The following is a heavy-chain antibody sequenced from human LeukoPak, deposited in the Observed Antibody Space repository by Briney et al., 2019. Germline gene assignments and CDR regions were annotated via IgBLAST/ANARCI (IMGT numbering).Heavy chain of an antibody. Sequence: ASVKVSCKASGYTFTSYGISWVRQAPGQGLEWMGWISAYNGNTNYAQKLQGRVTMTTDTSTSTAYMELRSLRSDDTAVYYCARVTSSSWLFNWFDPWGQGTLVTVSS. CDR2: ISAYNGNT. CDR3: ARVTSSSWLFNWFDP. V-gene: IGHV1-18*01. CDR1: GYTFTSYG. D-gene: IGHD6-13*01. J-gene: IGHJ5*02.